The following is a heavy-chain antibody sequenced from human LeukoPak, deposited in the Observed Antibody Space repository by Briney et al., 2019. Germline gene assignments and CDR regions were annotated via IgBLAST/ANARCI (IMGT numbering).Heavy chain of an antibody. D-gene: IGHD6-13*01. J-gene: IGHJ4*02. Sequence: SETLSLTCTVSGGSISCYYWNWIRQPAGKGREWIGRIFSTGSTIYNPSLKSRVSMSVDQYNNQFSLKLTSVTAADTAVYYCVTYSSMVGLSFDYWGQGSPVTVSS. V-gene: IGHV4-4*07. CDR2: IFSTGST. CDR3: VTYSSMVGLSFDY. CDR1: GGSISCYY.